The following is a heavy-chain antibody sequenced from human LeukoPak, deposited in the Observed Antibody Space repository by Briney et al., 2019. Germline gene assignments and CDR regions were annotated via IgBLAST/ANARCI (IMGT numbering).Heavy chain of an antibody. CDR1: GFTFSSYG. CDR3: ARSDWFGEGNTEGYYYYYGMDV. Sequence: GGSLRLSCVASGFTFSSYGMHWVRQAPGKGLEWVAFIRFDGSDKYYADSVKGRFTISRDNSKNTLYLQMNSLRPEDTAVYYCARSDWFGEGNTEGYYYYYGMDVWGQGTTVTVSS. D-gene: IGHD3-10*01. J-gene: IGHJ6*02. CDR2: IRFDGSDK. V-gene: IGHV3-30*02.